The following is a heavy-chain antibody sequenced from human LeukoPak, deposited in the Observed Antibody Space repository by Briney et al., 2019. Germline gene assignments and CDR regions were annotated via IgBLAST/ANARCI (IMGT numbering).Heavy chain of an antibody. D-gene: IGHD2-2*01. J-gene: IGHJ4*02. CDR3: AKDRGKYQLLVEFDC. Sequence: PGRSLRLSCAASGFTFSSYGMHWVRQAPGKGLEWVAVISYDGSNKYYADSVKGRFTISRDNSKNTLYLQMNSLRAEDTAVYYCAKDRGKYQLLVEFDCWGQGTLVTVSS. V-gene: IGHV3-30*18. CDR2: ISYDGSNK. CDR1: GFTFSSYG.